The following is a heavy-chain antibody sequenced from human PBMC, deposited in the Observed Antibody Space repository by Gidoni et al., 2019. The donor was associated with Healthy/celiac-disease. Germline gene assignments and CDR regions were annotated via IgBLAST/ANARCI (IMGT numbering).Heavy chain of an antibody. CDR1: GGSISSGDYS. J-gene: IGHJ3*02. V-gene: IGHV4-30-4*01. CDR2: IYYSGST. Sequence: QVQLQESGPGLVKPSHTLSLTCTVSGGSISSGDYSWSWIRQPPGKGLEWIGYIYYSGSTYYNPSLKSRVTISVDTSKNQFSLKLSSVTAADTAVYYCARDKTDYYDSSGYRNAFDIWGQGTMVTVSS. CDR3: ARDKTDYYDSSGYRNAFDI. D-gene: IGHD3-22*01.